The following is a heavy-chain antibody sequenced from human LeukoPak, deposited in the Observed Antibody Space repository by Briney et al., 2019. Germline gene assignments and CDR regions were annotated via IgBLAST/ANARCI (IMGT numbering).Heavy chain of an antibody. D-gene: IGHD5-24*01. V-gene: IGHV3-21*01. CDR3: ARYEMATIKGNYFDY. CDR2: ISSSSSYI. J-gene: IGHJ4*02. Sequence: GGSLRLSCAASGFTFSSYSMNWVRQAPGKGLEWVSSISSSSSYIYYAGSVKGRFTISRDNAKNSLYLQMNSLRAEDTAVYYCARYEMATIKGNYFDYWGQGTLVTVSS. CDR1: GFTFSSYS.